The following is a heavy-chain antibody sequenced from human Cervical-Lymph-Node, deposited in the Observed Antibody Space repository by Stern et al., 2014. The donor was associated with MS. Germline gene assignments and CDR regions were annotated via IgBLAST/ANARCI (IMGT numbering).Heavy chain of an antibody. V-gene: IGHV3-30-3*01. CDR2: ISYCGSNK. Sequence: VQLLESGGGVVQPGRSLRLSCAASGFTFSSYAMHWVRQAPGTGMEWVAVISYCGSNKYYADSVKGRFTITRDNSKNTLYLQMNSLRAEDTAVYYCARANYDFWSGYPDFHYYGMDVWGQGTTVTVSS. CDR1: GFTFSSYA. J-gene: IGHJ6*02. CDR3: ARANYDFWSGYPDFHYYGMDV. D-gene: IGHD3-3*01.